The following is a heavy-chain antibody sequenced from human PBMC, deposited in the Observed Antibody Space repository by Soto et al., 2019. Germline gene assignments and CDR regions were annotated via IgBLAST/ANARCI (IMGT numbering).Heavy chain of an antibody. D-gene: IGHD5-18*01. Sequence: GGSLRLSCAASGFTFSDYYMSWIRQAPGKGLEWVSYISSSGSTIYYADSVKGRFTISRDNAKNSLYLQMNSLRAEDTAVYYCARDHISGYSYFDYWGQGTLVTVSS. CDR2: ISSSGSTI. V-gene: IGHV3-11*01. CDR1: GFTFSDYY. CDR3: ARDHISGYSYFDY. J-gene: IGHJ4*02.